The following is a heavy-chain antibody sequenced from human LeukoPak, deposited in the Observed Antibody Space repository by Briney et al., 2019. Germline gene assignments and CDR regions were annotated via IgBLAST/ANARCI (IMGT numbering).Heavy chain of an antibody. CDR2: ISSSSSTI. D-gene: IGHD6-19*01. V-gene: IGHV3-48*01. CDR1: GFTFSSYA. CDR3: ASEGSGWDQAY. Sequence: SGGSLRLSCAASGFTFSSYAMNWVRQAPGKGLEWVSYISSSSSTIYYADSVKGRFTISRDNAKNSLYLQMNSLRAEDTAVYYCASEGSGWDQAYWGQGTLVTVSS. J-gene: IGHJ4*02.